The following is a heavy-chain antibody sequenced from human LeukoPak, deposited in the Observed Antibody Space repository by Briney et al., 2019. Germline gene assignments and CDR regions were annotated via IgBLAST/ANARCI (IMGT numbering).Heavy chain of an antibody. D-gene: IGHD6-25*01. Sequence: PGGSLRLSCAASGFTFSSYGMHWVRQAPGKGLEWVAVISYDGSNKYYADSVKGRFTISRDNSKNTLYLQMNSLRAEDTAVYYCAKDLLGSTAGYGMDVWGQGTTVTVSS. CDR2: ISYDGSNK. CDR1: GFTFSSYG. V-gene: IGHV3-30*18. CDR3: AKDLLGSTAGYGMDV. J-gene: IGHJ6*02.